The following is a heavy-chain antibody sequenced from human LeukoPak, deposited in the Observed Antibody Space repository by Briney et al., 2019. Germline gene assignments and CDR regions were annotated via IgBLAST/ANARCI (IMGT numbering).Heavy chain of an antibody. D-gene: IGHD3-22*01. CDR2: VTGPGDTT. CDR1: GFTFTNYA. CDR3: AKHYYDSSGGFDY. J-gene: IGHJ4*02. V-gene: IGHV3-23*01. Sequence: PGGSLRLSCATSGFTFTNYAMNWVRQAPGKGLEWGSAVTGPGDTTYYADSVKGRFFMSREDSKTTVYLQMNSLRAEDTAVYYCAKHYYDSSGGFDYWGQGTLVTVSS.